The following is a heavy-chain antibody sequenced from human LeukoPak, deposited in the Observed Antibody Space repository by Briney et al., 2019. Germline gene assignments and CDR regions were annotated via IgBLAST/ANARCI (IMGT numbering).Heavy chain of an antibody. CDR3: ARLRVRGYGYGPWEGPTWLDY. Sequence: PGGSLRLSCAASGFTFSSYAMSWVRQAPGKGLEWIGNIYYSGSSYYNPSLKSRVTISVDTSKNQFSLKLSSVTAADTAVYYCARLRVRGYGYGPWEGPTWLDYWGQGTLVTVSS. CDR2: IYYSGSS. D-gene: IGHD5-18*01. V-gene: IGHV4-38-2*01. J-gene: IGHJ4*02. CDR1: GFTFSSYA.